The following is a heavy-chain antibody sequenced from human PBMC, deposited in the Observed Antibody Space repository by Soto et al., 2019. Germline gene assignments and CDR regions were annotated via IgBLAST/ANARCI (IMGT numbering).Heavy chain of an antibody. D-gene: IGHD6-13*01. CDR2: ISSSSNYI. V-gene: IGHV3-21*02. Sequence: EVQLVESGGGLVKPGGSLRLSCAASGFTFSTYSMNWVRQAPGKGLEWLSSISSSSNYIYYADSVKGRFTISRDNAKSSLYLQMNSLRAEDTALYFCARDRKGISAAGTDYWGQGTLVTVSS. CDR3: ARDRKGISAAGTDY. CDR1: GFTFSTYS. J-gene: IGHJ4*02.